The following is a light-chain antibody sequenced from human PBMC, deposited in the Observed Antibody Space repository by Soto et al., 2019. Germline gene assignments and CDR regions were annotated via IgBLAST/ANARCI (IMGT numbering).Light chain of an antibody. CDR3: QQYESTPPT. CDR1: QSVLYSSNNKNY. J-gene: IGKJ2*01. Sequence: DIVMTQSPDSLAVSLGERATINCKYSQSVLYSSNNKNYLAWYQQRPGQPPKLLIYWASTRESGVPDRFSGSGSGTDFTLTSTSLQAEDVAVDYCQQYESTPPTFGQGTKLEIK. V-gene: IGKV4-1*01. CDR2: WAS.